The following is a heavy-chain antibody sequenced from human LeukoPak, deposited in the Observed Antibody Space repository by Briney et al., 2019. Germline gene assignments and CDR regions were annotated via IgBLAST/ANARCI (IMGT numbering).Heavy chain of an antibody. CDR3: VRKGIDGSGYDLDY. V-gene: IGHV3-23*01. D-gene: IGHD6-25*01. CDR2: TSPSGGNT. Sequence: PSGGSLRLSCAASGFMFSSNWMSWVRQAPGKGLEWVSATSPSGGNTYHADSVKGRFTISRDNPKNTLYLQMNSLRAEDTAVYYCVRKGIDGSGYDLDYWGQGTLVTVSS. J-gene: IGHJ4*02. CDR1: GFMFSSNW.